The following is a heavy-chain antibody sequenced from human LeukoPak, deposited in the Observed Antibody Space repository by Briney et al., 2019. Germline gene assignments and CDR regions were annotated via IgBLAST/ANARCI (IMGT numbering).Heavy chain of an antibody. CDR3: ARAAAGSWYFDY. CDR2: ISGSGDST. V-gene: IGHV3-23*01. Sequence: GGSLRLSCAASGFTFSSYAMSWVRQVPGKGLEWVSSISGSGDSTYHADSVKGRFTISRDNSKNTLYLQMNSLRAEDTAVYYCARAAAGSWYFDYWGQGTLFTVSS. J-gene: IGHJ4*02. CDR1: GFTFSSYA. D-gene: IGHD6-13*01.